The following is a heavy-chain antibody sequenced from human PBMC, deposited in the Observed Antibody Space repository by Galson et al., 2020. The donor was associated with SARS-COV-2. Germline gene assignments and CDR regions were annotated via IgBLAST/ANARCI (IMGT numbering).Heavy chain of an antibody. J-gene: IGHJ4*02. D-gene: IGHD3-22*01. CDR2: ISAYNGNT. V-gene: IGHV1-18*01. CDR1: GYTFTSYG. CDR3: ARDYYDSSGYYHDRPFDY. Sequence: ASVKVSCKASGYTFTSYGIRWVRQAPGQGLEWMGWISAYNGNTNYAQKLQGRVTMTTDTSTSTAYMELRSLRSDDTAVYYCARDYYDSSGYYHDRPFDYWGQGTLVTVSS.